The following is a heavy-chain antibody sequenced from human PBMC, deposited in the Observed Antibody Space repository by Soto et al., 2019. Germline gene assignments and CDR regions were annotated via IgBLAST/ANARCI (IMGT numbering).Heavy chain of an antibody. CDR3: ARDLGGSYYKLVGAFDI. Sequence: QVQLVQSGAEVKKPGSSVKVSCKASGGTFSSYAISWVRQAPGQGLEWMGGIIPVFGTANYAQQFQGRVTITADESTSTAYMDLSSLRSEGTAVYYCARDLGGSYYKLVGAFDIWGQGTMVTVSS. J-gene: IGHJ3*02. V-gene: IGHV1-69*01. CDR2: IIPVFGTA. CDR1: GGTFSSYA. D-gene: IGHD1-26*01.